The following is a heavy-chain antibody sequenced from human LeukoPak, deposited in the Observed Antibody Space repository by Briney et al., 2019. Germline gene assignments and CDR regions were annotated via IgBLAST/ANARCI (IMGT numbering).Heavy chain of an antibody. CDR1: GYSLTSYG. Sequence: ASVKVSCKASGYSLTSYGISWVRQAPGQGLEWMGWISAYNGATNHAHDFQGRVTITADESTSTAYMELSSLRSEDTAVYYCARGPLVGATGNYFDYWGQGTLVTVSS. V-gene: IGHV1-18*01. D-gene: IGHD1-26*01. CDR3: ARGPLVGATGNYFDY. CDR2: ISAYNGAT. J-gene: IGHJ4*02.